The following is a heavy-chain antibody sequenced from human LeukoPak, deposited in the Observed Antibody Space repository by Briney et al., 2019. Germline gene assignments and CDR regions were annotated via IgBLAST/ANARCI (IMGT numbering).Heavy chain of an antibody. CDR3: ARDTDDFQGLDI. D-gene: IGHD3-3*01. CDR1: GFFFSNYW. J-gene: IGHJ3*02. V-gene: IGHV3-7*01. Sequence: PGGSLRLSCAASGFFFSNYWMSWVCQAQGKGLEWVANINLDGNGRFYVDSVKGRFTISRDNNKKSVYLQMNSLRAEDTAVYYCARDTDDFQGLDIWGQGARVTVSS. CDR2: INLDGNGR.